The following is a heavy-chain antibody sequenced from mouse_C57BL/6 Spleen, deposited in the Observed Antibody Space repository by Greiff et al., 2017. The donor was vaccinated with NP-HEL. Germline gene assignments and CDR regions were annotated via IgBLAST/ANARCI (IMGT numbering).Heavy chain of an antibody. D-gene: IGHD1-1*01. Sequence: EVMLVESGGGLVQPGGSMKLSCAASGFTFSDAWMDWVRQSPEKGLEWVAEIRNKANNHATYYAESVKGRFTISRDDSKSSVYLQMNSLRAEDTGIYYCTLLRRTYYYAMDYWGQGTSVTVSS. V-gene: IGHV6-6*01. CDR3: TLLRRTYYYAMDY. CDR2: IRNKANNHAT. J-gene: IGHJ4*01. CDR1: GFTFSDAW.